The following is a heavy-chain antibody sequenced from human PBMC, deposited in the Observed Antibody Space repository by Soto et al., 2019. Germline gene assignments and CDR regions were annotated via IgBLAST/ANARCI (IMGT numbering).Heavy chain of an antibody. V-gene: IGHV3-23*01. CDR2: VTADGATT. CDR3: ARRGFHHWYDP. CDR1: GFIFSTHT. J-gene: IGHJ5*02. Sequence: GGSLRLSCVASGFIFSTHTMSWVRQAPGKGLEWVSGVTADGATTYYADSVKGRFTISRDNSKNTVYLQMNRLGDEDTAVYYCARRGFHHWYDPWGQGTLVTVSS.